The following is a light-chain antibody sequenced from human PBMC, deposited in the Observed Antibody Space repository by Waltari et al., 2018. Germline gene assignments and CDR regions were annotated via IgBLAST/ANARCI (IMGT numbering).Light chain of an antibody. CDR3: HHYYIPHLT. Sequence: DIVMTQSPDSLAVSLGERATINCKSSQSVLSSSNSKTYLAWYQQKPGQPPKLLINWASTRGSGVPDRFSGSGSGTDFTLTISSLQAEDVAVYYCHHYYIPHLTFGQGTRLEIK. CDR2: WAS. V-gene: IGKV4-1*01. CDR1: QSVLSSSNSKTY. J-gene: IGKJ5*01.